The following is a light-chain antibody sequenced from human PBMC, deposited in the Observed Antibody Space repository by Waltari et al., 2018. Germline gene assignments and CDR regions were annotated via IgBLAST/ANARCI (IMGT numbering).Light chain of an antibody. Sequence: EIVLTQSPATLSLSPGERATLSCMASQSVSSYLAWYQQKPGQAPRLLIYDASNRATGIPARFSGMGSGTDFTLTISSLEPEDFAVYYCQQRSNWPKLTFGGGTKVEIK. J-gene: IGKJ4*01. CDR1: QSVSSY. V-gene: IGKV3-11*01. CDR2: DAS. CDR3: QQRSNWPKLT.